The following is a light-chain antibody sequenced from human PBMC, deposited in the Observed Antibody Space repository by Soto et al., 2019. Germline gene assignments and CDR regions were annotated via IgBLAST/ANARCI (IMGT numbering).Light chain of an antibody. CDR3: TSYTSNSTVV. CDR1: SSDVGDYDY. V-gene: IGLV2-14*01. Sequence: QSALTQPASVSGSPGQSITISCTGTSSDVGDYDYVSWYQQHPGKAPKLMIYDVSNRPSGVSNRFSGSKSGNTASLIISGLQAEDEADYYCTSYTSNSTVVFGGGTKLTVL. J-gene: IGLJ2*01. CDR2: DVS.